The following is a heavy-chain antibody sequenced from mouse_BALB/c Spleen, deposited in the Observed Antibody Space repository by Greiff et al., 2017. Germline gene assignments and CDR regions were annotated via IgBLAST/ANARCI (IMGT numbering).Heavy chain of an antibody. D-gene: IGHD2-3*01. V-gene: IGHV5-6-5*01. CDR3: AREDDGYYGAMDY. CDR1: GFTFSSYA. CDR2: ICSGGST. J-gene: IGHJ4*01. Sequence: EVKLVESGGGLVKPGGSLKLSCAASGFTFSSYAMSWVRQTPEKRLEWVASICSGGSTYYPDSVKGRFTISRDNARNILYLQMSSLRSEDTAMYYCAREDDGYYGAMDYWGQGTSVTVSS.